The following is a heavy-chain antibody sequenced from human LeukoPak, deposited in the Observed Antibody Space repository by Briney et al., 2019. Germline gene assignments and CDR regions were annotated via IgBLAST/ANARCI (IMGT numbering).Heavy chain of an antibody. CDR3: ARSSSLSHYDSSGYYNRDGSIDY. Sequence: ASVKVSCKASGYTFTSYGISWVRQAPGQGLEWMGWISAYNGNTNYAQKLQGRVTMTTDTSTSTAYMELRSLRSDDTAVYYCARSSSLSHYDSSGYYNRDGSIDYWGQGTLVTVSS. CDR2: ISAYNGNT. CDR1: GYTFTSYG. D-gene: IGHD3-22*01. V-gene: IGHV1-18*01. J-gene: IGHJ4*02.